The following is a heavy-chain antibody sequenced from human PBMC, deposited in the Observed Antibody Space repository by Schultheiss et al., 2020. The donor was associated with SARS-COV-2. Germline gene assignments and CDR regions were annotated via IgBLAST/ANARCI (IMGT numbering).Heavy chain of an antibody. CDR1: GYTFAGYY. D-gene: IGHD3-16*01. Sequence: ASVKVSCQASGYTFAGYYIHWVRQAPGQGLEWMGRLNPASGGTQYAQKFQGRVTMTADTSIGTAYMGLSRLTSDDTALYYCARDPFERRPSLDDWGQGTLVTVSS. J-gene: IGHJ4*02. CDR2: LNPASGGT. V-gene: IGHV1-2*06. CDR3: ARDPFERRPSLDD.